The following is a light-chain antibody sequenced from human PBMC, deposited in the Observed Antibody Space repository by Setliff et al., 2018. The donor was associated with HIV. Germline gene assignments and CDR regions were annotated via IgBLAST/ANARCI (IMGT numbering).Light chain of an antibody. Sequence: SALTQPASVSGSPGQSITISCTGTSSGVGGYNYVSWYQQHPGKAPKLMIYDVSNRPSGVSNRFSGSKSGNTASLTISGLQAEDEADYYCSSYTRSSTYVFGAGTKV. J-gene: IGLJ1*01. V-gene: IGLV2-14*01. CDR3: SSYTRSSTYV. CDR2: DVS. CDR1: SSGVGGYNY.